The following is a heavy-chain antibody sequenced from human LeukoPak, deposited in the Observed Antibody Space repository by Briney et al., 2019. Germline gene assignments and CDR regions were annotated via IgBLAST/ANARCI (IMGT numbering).Heavy chain of an antibody. CDR3: ARNYDSSGFHVFDI. D-gene: IGHD3-22*01. J-gene: IGHJ3*02. Sequence: GRSLRLSCAASGFTFSRCGMHWVRQAPGKGLEWVAVIWYDGLNKYYADSVKGRFTISRDNSKNTLYLQMNSLRAEDTAVYYCARNYDSSGFHVFDIWGQGTMVTVSS. CDR2: IWYDGLNK. CDR1: GFTFSRCG. V-gene: IGHV3-33*01.